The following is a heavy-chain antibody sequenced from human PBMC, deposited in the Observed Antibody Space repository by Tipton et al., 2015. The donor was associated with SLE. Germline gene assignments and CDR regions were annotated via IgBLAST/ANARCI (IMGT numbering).Heavy chain of an antibody. V-gene: IGHV4-59*11. J-gene: IGHJ4*02. Sequence: TLSLTCTVSGGSISSHYCSWIRQSPGKGLEWIGNVYYSGGTNYNPSLKSRVTISVDTSKNQFSLNLSSVTAADTAVYYCAKGRVGVVESWGQGTLVTVSS. CDR3: AKGRVGVVES. CDR1: GGSISSHY. D-gene: IGHD3-3*01. CDR2: VYYSGGT.